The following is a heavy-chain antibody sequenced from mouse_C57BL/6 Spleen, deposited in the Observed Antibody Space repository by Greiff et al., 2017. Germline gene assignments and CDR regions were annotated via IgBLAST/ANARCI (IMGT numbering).Heavy chain of an antibody. CDR3: ARHWGDYDGFDY. D-gene: IGHD2-4*01. CDR1: GFTFSSYG. CDR2: ISSGGSYT. J-gene: IGHJ2*01. Sequence: DVKLVESGGDLVKPGGSLKLSCAASGFTFSSYGMSWVRQTPDKRLEWVATISSGGSYTYYPDSVKGRFTISRDNAKNTLYLQMSSLKSEDTAMYYCARHWGDYDGFDYWGQGTTLTVSS. V-gene: IGHV5-6*02.